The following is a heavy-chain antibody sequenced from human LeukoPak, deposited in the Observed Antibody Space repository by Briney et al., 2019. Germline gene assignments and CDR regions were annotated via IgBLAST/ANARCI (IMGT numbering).Heavy chain of an antibody. Sequence: PGGSLRLSCAASGFTFSSYALHWVRLAPGKGLEWVAVISYDGSNRYSADSVKGRFTISRDNSKNTLYLQMNCLRAEDTAVYYCARDRYSSSSNYYYYGMDVWGQGTTVTVSS. CDR1: GFTFSSYA. CDR2: ISYDGSNR. CDR3: ARDRYSSSSNYYYYGMDV. V-gene: IGHV3-30*04. D-gene: IGHD6-6*01. J-gene: IGHJ6*02.